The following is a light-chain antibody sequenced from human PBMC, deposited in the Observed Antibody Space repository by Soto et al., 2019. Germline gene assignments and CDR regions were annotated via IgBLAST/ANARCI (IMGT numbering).Light chain of an antibody. V-gene: IGKV3-20*01. CDR3: KQYGRSPSGT. CDR1: QSVSSSY. CDR2: GAS. Sequence: EIVLTQSPGTLSLSPGERATLSCRASQSVSSSYLAWYQQKPGQAPRLLIYGASSRATGIPDRFSGSGSGTDFTLTISRLEPEDFAVYYCKQYGRSPSGTFGQGTRLEIK. J-gene: IGKJ5*01.